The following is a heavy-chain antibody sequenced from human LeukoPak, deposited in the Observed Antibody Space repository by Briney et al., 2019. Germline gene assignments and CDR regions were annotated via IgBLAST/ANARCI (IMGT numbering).Heavy chain of an antibody. CDR2: ITSGGGNT. CDR1: GFTFSSYA. D-gene: IGHD3-22*01. Sequence: PGGSLXLSCAASGFTFSSYAMSWVRQAPGKGLEWDSAITSGGGNTYYADSVKGRSTISRDNSKNTLYLQMNNLRADDTALYYCTKDITIQIWLLGFDSWGQGTLVTVAS. CDR3: TKDITIQIWLLGFDS. V-gene: IGHV3-23*01. J-gene: IGHJ4*02.